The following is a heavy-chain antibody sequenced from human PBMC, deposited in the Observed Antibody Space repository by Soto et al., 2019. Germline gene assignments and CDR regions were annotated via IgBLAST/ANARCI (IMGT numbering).Heavy chain of an antibody. CDR3: AKYLEIDYGMGSYYYYYGMDV. CDR2: ISGSGGST. D-gene: IGHD4-17*01. V-gene: IGHV3-23*01. Sequence: PGGSLRLSCAASGFTFSSYAMSWVRQAPGKGLEWVSAISGSGGSTYYADSVKGRFTISRDNSKNTLYLQMNSLRAEDTAVYYCAKYLEIDYGMGSYYYYYGMDVWGQGTTVTVSS. CDR1: GFTFSSYA. J-gene: IGHJ6*02.